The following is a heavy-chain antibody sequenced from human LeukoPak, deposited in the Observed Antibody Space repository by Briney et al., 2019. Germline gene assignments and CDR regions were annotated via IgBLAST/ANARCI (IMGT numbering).Heavy chain of an antibody. CDR1: GYTFTSYY. CDR3: ARGLYYYDSSGSIDAFDI. J-gene: IGHJ3*02. Sequence: ASVKVSCKASGYTFTSYYMHWVRQAPGQGLEWMGIINPSGGSTSYAQKFQGRVTMTRDTSTGTVYMELSSLRSEDTAVYYCARGLYYYDSSGSIDAFDIWGQGTMVTVSS. CDR2: INPSGGST. D-gene: IGHD3-22*01. V-gene: IGHV1-46*01.